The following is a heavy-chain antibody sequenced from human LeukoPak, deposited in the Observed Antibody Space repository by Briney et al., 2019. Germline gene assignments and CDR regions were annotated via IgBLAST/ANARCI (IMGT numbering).Heavy chain of an antibody. CDR1: GFTFSSYW. Sequence: GGSLRLSCAASGFTFSSYWMSWVRQAPGKGLEWVANIKQDGSEKYYVDSVKGRFTISRDNAKNSLYLQMNSLRAEDTAVYYCARDQALMGWSGYATDQPKLFEYWGQGTLVTVSS. CDR2: IKQDGSEK. V-gene: IGHV3-7*01. CDR3: ARDQALMGWSGYATDQPKLFEY. J-gene: IGHJ4*02. D-gene: IGHD3-3*01.